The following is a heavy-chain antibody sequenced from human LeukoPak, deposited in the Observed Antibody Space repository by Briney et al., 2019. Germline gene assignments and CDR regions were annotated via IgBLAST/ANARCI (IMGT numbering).Heavy chain of an antibody. D-gene: IGHD6-13*01. CDR1: GGSISSSNW. CDR2: ISQSGNT. V-gene: IGHV4-4*02. J-gene: IGHJ4*02. Sequence: SETLPLTCAVSGGSISSSNWWTWVRQTPGKGLEWIGEISQSGNTNYNPSVKSRVTISVDKSKNQFSLKLSSVTAADTAVYFCARSIAADLDYWAQGTLVTVSS. CDR3: ARSIAADLDY.